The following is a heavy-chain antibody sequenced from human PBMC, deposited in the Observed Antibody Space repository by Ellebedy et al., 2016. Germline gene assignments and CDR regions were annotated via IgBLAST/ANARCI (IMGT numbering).Heavy chain of an antibody. Sequence: GGSLRLSCEASGFAFNTYSMNWVRQAPGKGLEWVSSISSSPSHNWYADSVRGRFTISRDNAKNSLYLQMNSLRAEDTAIYYCARDLSYYADDYWGQGTRVTVSS. CDR3: ARDLSYYADDY. CDR1: GFAFNTYS. CDR2: ISSSPSHN. V-gene: IGHV3-21*01. J-gene: IGHJ4*02. D-gene: IGHD3-10*01.